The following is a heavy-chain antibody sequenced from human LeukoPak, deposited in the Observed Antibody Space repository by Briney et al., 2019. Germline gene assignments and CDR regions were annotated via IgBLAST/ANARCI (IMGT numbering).Heavy chain of an antibody. D-gene: IGHD3-9*01. CDR2: INHSGSI. Sequence: SETLSLTCAVNGGSFSGYYWSWIRQPPGKGLEWIGEINHSGSINYNPSLKSRVTISVDTSKNQFSLKLSSVTAADTAVYYCARNEFLYDILTGYYTSAFDIWGQGTMVTVSS. CDR3: ARNEFLYDILTGYYTSAFDI. CDR1: GGSFSGYY. J-gene: IGHJ3*02. V-gene: IGHV4-34*01.